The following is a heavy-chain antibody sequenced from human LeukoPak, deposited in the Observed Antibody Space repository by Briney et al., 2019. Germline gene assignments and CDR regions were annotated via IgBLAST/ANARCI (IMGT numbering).Heavy chain of an antibody. CDR2: ISGSGGST. CDR1: GFTFSSYG. D-gene: IGHD2-8*02. J-gene: IGHJ4*02. V-gene: IGHV3-23*01. CDR3: ATYRQVLLPFES. Sequence: PGGSLRLSCAASGFTFSSYGMSWVCQAPGKGLEWVSAISGSGGSTYYADSVKGRFTISRDNSKNTLYLQMNSLRAEDTAIYYCATYRQVLLPFESWGQGTLVTVSS.